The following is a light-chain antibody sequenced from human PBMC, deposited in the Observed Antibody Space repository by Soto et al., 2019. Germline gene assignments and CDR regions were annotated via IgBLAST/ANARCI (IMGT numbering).Light chain of an antibody. CDR2: DVS. J-gene: IGLJ3*02. V-gene: IGLV2-11*01. CDR3: CSYAGNSLWV. Sequence: QSALTQPLSVSGSPGQSVTISCTGTSSDVGGYNYVSWYQQHPGKAPKLVIYDVSKRPSGVPDRFSGSKSGNTASLTISGLQAEDEADYYCCSYAGNSLWVFGGGTKLTVL. CDR1: SSDVGGYNY.